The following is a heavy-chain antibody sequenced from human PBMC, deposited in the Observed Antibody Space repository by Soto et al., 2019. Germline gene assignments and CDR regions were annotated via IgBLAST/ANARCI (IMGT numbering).Heavy chain of an antibody. J-gene: IGHJ6*02. CDR2: MNPNSGNT. D-gene: IGHD3-22*01. CDR1: GYTFTSYD. CDR3: ARGQSITMIVQRYYYYGMDV. V-gene: IGHV1-8*01. Sequence: QVQLVQSGAEVKKPGASVKVSCKASGYTFTSYDINWVRQATGQGLEWMGWMNPNSGNTGYAQKFQGRVTMTRNTSISTAYMELSSLRSEDTAVYYCARGQSITMIVQRYYYYGMDVWGQGTTVTVSS.